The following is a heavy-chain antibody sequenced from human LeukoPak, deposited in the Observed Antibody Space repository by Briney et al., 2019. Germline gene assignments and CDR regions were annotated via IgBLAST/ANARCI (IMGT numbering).Heavy chain of an antibody. CDR3: ARVKTGSSDWAY. Sequence: GGSLRLSCAASGFTFSSYWMSWVRQAPGRGLEWVANIKQDGSEKYYVDSVKGRFTISRDNAKNLLYLQMNSLRVEDTAVYYCARVKTGSSDWAYWGQGTLVTVSS. V-gene: IGHV3-7*03. CDR2: IKQDGSEK. CDR1: GFTFSSYW. J-gene: IGHJ4*02. D-gene: IGHD6-19*01.